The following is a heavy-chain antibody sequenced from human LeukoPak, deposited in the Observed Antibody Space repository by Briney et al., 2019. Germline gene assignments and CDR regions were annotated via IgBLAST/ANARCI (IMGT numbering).Heavy chain of an antibody. CDR3: ARLSSHRYCRSTSCYTSSYFDY. CDR2: INVGNGNT. Sequence: AAVTVFCKASGYTFTSYAMHWVRQAPGERREWMGWINVGNGNTKYSQKIQGRDTITRDTSASTAYMELSSLRSEDTAVSYCARLSSHRYCRSTSCYTSSYFDYWGQGTLATASS. CDR1: GYTFTSYA. J-gene: IGHJ4*02. D-gene: IGHD2-2*02. V-gene: IGHV1-3*01.